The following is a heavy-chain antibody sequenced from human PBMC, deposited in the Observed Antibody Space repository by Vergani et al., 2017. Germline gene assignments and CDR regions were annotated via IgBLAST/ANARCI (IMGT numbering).Heavy chain of an antibody. D-gene: IGHD2-2*01. V-gene: IGHV4-34*09. CDR2: INHSGST. J-gene: IGHJ3*02. CDR3: ARVVPAAHDAFDI. CDR1: GGSFSGYY. Sequence: QLQLQESGPGLVKPSETLSLTCAVYGGSFSGYYWSWIRQPPGKGLEWIGEINHSGSTNYNPSLKSRVTISVDTSKNQFSLKLSSVTAADTAVYYCARVVPAAHDAFDIWGQGTMVTVSS.